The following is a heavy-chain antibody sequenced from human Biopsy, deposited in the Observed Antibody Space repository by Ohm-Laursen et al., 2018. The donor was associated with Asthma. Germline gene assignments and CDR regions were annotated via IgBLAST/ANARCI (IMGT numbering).Heavy chain of an antibody. Sequence: SVKVSCKSLGGTFNTYVIGWVRQAPGQGLEWMGGSKSVFGTTTYTQKFQDRVTITADDSTSTVYMELSSLRSEDTAVYYCARKAGSCISRTCYSLDFWGQGTLVTVSS. J-gene: IGHJ4*02. D-gene: IGHD2-2*01. CDR1: GGTFNTYV. V-gene: IGHV1-69*13. CDR2: SKSVFGTT. CDR3: ARKAGSCISRTCYSLDF.